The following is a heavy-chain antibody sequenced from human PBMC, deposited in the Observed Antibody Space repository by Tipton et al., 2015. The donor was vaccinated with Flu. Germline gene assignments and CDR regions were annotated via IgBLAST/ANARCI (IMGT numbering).Heavy chain of an antibody. J-gene: IGHJ6*02. D-gene: IGHD2-21*01. CDR3: ARSFRVAVIGGLDV. V-gene: IGHV4-34*01. Sequence: GLVKPSETLSLTCVVSGGSFSGYNGMWIRQRPGKGLEWIGEIDHSEIASYTPSLRGRVTMSLDSSKKQLSLTVRSVNAADTAVYYCARSFRVAVIGGLDVWGQGTTVTVSS. CDR1: GGSFSGYN. CDR2: IDHSEIA.